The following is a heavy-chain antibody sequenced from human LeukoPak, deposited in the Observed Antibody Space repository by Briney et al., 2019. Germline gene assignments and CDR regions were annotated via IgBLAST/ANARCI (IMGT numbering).Heavy chain of an antibody. CDR3: ARGLYYYDRSTYDDFDY. Sequence: ASVKVSCKASGYTFTSYHMHWVRQAPGQGLEIMGIINPSGGGTTYAQKFQGRVTMTRDTSTSTVYMELSSLRSEDTAVYYCARGLYYYDRSTYDDFDYWGQGTLVTVSS. V-gene: IGHV1-46*01. CDR2: INPSGGGT. J-gene: IGHJ4*02. CDR1: GYTFTSYH. D-gene: IGHD3-22*01.